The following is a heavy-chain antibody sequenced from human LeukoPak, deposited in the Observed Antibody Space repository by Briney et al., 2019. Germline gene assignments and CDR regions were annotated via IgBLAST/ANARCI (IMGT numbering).Heavy chain of an antibody. CDR3: ARGVMARWDY. Sequence: SETLSLTCAVSGGSISSGGYSWSWIRQPPGKGLEWIGYIYHSGSTYYNPSLKSRVTISVDRSKNQFSLKLSSVTAADTAVYYCARGVMARWDYWGQGTLVTVSS. CDR1: GGSISSGGYS. D-gene: IGHD5-24*01. CDR2: IYHSGST. J-gene: IGHJ4*02. V-gene: IGHV4-30-2*01.